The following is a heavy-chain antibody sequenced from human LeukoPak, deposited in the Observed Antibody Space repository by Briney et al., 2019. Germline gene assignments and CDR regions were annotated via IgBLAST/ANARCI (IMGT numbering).Heavy chain of an antibody. CDR2: IRYDGGDT. CDR1: GFSFSKYG. J-gene: IGHJ4*02. CDR3: AKDLFGDYVWGTYRAMDK. D-gene: IGHD3-16*02. V-gene: IGHV3-30*02. Sequence: SGGSLRLSCSASGFSFSKYGMHWVRQAPGKGLEWVAFIRYDGGDTYVADYLKGRLTVSIDNSKDSLYLQMYSLTTEVTAVYYCAKDLFGDYVWGTYRAMDKWGQGTLVTVSS.